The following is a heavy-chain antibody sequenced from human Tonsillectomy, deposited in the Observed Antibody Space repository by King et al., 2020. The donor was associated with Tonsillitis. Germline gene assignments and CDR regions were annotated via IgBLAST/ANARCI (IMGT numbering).Heavy chain of an antibody. CDR3: ARGAYFGVPYPIPDY. V-gene: IGHV3-53*01. CDR2: IYSGGST. CDR1: GFTVSSNY. J-gene: IGHJ4*02. D-gene: IGHD3-3*01. Sequence: VQLVESGGGLIQPGGSLRLSCAASGFTVSSNYMSWVRQAPGKGLEWVSVIYSGGSTYYADSVKGRFTISRDNSKNTLYLQMNSLRAEDTAVYYCARGAYFGVPYPIPDYWGQGTLVTVSS.